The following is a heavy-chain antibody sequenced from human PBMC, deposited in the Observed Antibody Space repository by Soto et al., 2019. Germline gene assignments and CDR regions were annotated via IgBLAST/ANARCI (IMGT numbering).Heavy chain of an antibody. J-gene: IGHJ5*02. D-gene: IGHD6-13*01. CDR2: LYFNGGT. Sequence: PSETLSLTCNVSGGPIYSPDYYWSWIRQSPGKGLEWIGYLYFNGGTQYNPSLRTPVSMSLDTSKKHFSLKMRSVTAADTAVYYCARGISKYSSWYEPHPWFDAWGQGALVTVSS. CDR3: ARGISKYSSWYEPHPWFDA. V-gene: IGHV4-30-4*01. CDR1: GGPIYSPDYY.